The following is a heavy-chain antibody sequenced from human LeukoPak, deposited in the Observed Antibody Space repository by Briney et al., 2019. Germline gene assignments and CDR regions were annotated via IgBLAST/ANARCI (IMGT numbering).Heavy chain of an antibody. Sequence: GRSLRLSCAASGFTFSSYSMNWVRQAPGKGLEWVSSISSSSSYIYYADSVKGRFTISRDNAKNSLYLQMNSLRAEDTAVYYCARSITGTTGGDDAFGIWGQGTMVTVSS. D-gene: IGHD1-7*01. V-gene: IGHV3-21*01. J-gene: IGHJ3*02. CDR3: ARSITGTTGGDDAFGI. CDR2: ISSSSSYI. CDR1: GFTFSSYS.